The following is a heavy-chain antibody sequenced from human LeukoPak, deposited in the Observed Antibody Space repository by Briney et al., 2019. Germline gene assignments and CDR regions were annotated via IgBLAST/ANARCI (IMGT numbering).Heavy chain of an antibody. J-gene: IGHJ4*02. V-gene: IGHV3-30-3*01. CDR2: ISYDGSNK. CDR3: ARDTPYEFERFFPYDSSDYYDY. D-gene: IGHD3-22*01. Sequence: GRSLRLSCAASGFTFSSYAMHWVRQAPGKGLEWVAVISYDGSNKYYADSVKGRFTISRDNSKNTLYLQMNSLRAEDTAVYYCARDTPYEFERFFPYDSSDYYDYWGQGTPVTVSS. CDR1: GFTFSSYA.